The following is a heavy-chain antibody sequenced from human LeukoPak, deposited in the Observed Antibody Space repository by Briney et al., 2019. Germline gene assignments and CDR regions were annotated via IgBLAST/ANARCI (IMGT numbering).Heavy chain of an antibody. CDR2: IYYSGST. D-gene: IGHD4-17*01. Sequence: SETLSLTCTVSGDSISSGNYWGWIRQPPGKGLEWIGYIYYSGSTNYNPSLKSRVTISVDTSKNQFSLKLSSVTAADTAVYYCARDHLGDYGDYLTTEYFQHWGQGTLVTVSS. J-gene: IGHJ1*01. V-gene: IGHV4-61*01. CDR1: GDSISSGNY. CDR3: ARDHLGDYGDYLTTEYFQH.